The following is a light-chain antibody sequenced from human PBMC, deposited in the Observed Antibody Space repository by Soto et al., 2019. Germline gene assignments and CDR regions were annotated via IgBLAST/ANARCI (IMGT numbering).Light chain of an antibody. Sequence: DIQISQSPSTPSASVGDRVTITSRVSQNINNWLAWFQQEPGEAPKLLIYDASTLESGVPSRFSGSGSGTEFTLTISSLQPDDYATYSCQHYNVYYMYTFGQGTKVDIK. CDR3: QHYNVYYMYT. V-gene: IGKV1-5*01. J-gene: IGKJ2*01. CDR1: QNINNW. CDR2: DAS.